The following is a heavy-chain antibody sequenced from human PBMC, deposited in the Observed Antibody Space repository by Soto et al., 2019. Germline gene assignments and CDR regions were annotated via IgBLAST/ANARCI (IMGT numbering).Heavy chain of an antibody. CDR3: AKPLYSSSWYGGD. V-gene: IGHV3-30*18. Sequence: QVQLVEAGGGVVHPGRSLRLSCAPSGFTFSRYGMHWVRQSPGKGLEWLSFISYDGSIKYYADSVKGRFTIYRDNSTHKLYLQMNSLRAEDTAVYYCAKPLYSSSWYGGDWGQGALVTVSS. CDR1: GFTFSRYG. CDR2: ISYDGSIK. J-gene: IGHJ4*02. D-gene: IGHD6-13*01.